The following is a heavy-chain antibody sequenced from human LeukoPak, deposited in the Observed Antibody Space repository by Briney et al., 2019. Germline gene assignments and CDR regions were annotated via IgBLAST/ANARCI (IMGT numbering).Heavy chain of an antibody. V-gene: IGHV1-8*01. CDR2: MNPNSGNT. Sequence: ASVKVSCKASGYTFTSYDINWVRQATGQGIEWMGWMNPNSGNTGYAQKFQGRVTMTRNTSISTAYMELSSLRSEDTAVYYCARALTQYYDSSAAAGYWGQGTLVTVSS. CDR1: GYTFTSYD. CDR3: ARALTQYYDSSAAAGY. D-gene: IGHD3-22*01. J-gene: IGHJ4*02.